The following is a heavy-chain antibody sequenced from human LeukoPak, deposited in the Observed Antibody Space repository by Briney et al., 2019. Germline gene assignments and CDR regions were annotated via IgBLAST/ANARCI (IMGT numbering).Heavy chain of an antibody. J-gene: IGHJ4*02. CDR2: ISSSSSYI. V-gene: IGHV3-21*01. D-gene: IGHD5-24*01. CDR1: GFTFSSYS. Sequence: GGSLRLSCAASGFTFSSYSMNWVRQAPGKGLEWVSSISSSSSYIYYADSVKGRFTISRDNAKNSLYLQMNSLRAEDTAVYYCARDPDVEMATIDFDYWGQGTLVTVSS. CDR3: ARDPDVEMATIDFDY.